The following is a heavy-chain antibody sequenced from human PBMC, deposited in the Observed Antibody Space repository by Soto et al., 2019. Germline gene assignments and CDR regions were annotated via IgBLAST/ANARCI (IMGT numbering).Heavy chain of an antibody. CDR1: GYTFTGYY. CDR2: INPNSGDT. J-gene: IGHJ4*02. D-gene: IGHD5-18*01. V-gene: IGHV1-2*02. CDR3: ARMDTTMALDY. Sequence: QVQLVQSGAEVKKPGASVKVSCKASGYTFTGYYMHWVRQAPGQGLEWLGWINPNSGDTKYAQKFQDRVTMTRDTSLSTAYMELSRLRSDDTAVYYCARMDTTMALDYWGQGPLVTVSS.